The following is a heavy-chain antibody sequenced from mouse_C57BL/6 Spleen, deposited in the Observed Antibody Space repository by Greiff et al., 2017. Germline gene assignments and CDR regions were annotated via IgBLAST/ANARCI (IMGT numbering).Heavy chain of an antibody. CDR1: GYAFSSYW. CDR3: ARWYYGSSSYFDY. CDR2: IYPGDGDT. D-gene: IGHD1-1*01. V-gene: IGHV1-80*01. Sequence: VHLVESGAELVKPGASVKISCKASGYAFSSYWMNWVKQRPGKGLEWIGQIYPGDGDTNYNGKFKGKATLTADKSSSTAYMQLSSLTSEDSAVYFCARWYYGSSSYFDYWGQGTTLTVSS. J-gene: IGHJ2*01.